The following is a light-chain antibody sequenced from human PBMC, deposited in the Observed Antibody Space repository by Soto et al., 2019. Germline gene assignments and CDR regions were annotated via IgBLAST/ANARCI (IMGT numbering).Light chain of an antibody. CDR3: HQYVSWT. Sequence: EVVLTQSPGTLSLSPGDRATLSCRASQSVPSNYLAWYQQKPGQAPNLLIYGASSRATGIPDRFSGSGSGTDFTLTISRLEPEDFAVYYCHQYVSWTFGQGTKVDIK. CDR1: QSVPSNY. V-gene: IGKV3-20*01. CDR2: GAS. J-gene: IGKJ1*01.